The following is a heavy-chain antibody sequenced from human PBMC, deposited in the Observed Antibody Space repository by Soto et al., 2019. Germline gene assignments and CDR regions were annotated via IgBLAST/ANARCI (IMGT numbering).Heavy chain of an antibody. V-gene: IGHV4-59*08. D-gene: IGHD6-19*01. CDR1: GGSISRYY. Sequence: SDSLSLTCNVPGGSISRYYWSWIRPPPGRGLEWIGYINYSGSTNYNPSLESRVTISVDTSKNQFSLRLSSVTAADTAVYYCAKPFTPMAVTNTGFLLDYWGQGTQVTVSS. CDR2: INYSGST. J-gene: IGHJ4*02. CDR3: AKPFTPMAVTNTGFLLDY.